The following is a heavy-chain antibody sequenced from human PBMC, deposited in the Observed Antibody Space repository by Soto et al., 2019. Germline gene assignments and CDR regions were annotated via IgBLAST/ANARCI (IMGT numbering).Heavy chain of an antibody. J-gene: IGHJ6*02. CDR1: GFDFSDYY. D-gene: IGHD3-10*01. Sequence: LRLSCAASGFDFSDYYMSWSRLAPGKGLEWISYISDSGSPLYYADSVKGRFSISRDNARKSVYLQMNNLRADDTALYFCARDIRGYGMDVWGQGTTVTVSS. CDR2: ISDSGSPL. V-gene: IGHV3-11*01. CDR3: ARDIRGYGMDV.